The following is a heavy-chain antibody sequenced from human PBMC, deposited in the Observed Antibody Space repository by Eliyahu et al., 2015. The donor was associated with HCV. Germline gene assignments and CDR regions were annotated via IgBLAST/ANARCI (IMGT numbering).Heavy chain of an antibody. D-gene: IGHD2-21*02. CDR1: GDSISXRXYF. CDR2: XYHSGXX. V-gene: IGHV4-39*01. J-gene: IGHJ6*02. Sequence: QLQLQESGPGLVKPSATLSLTCTVSGDSISXRXYFWGWIRQPPGKXLXWFGTXYHSGXXSYNPSLNXRVTISVDTSKNQFSLKVSSVTAADTSMYYCARHWTPGGDYYFYHYGMDVWGHGTPVTVSS. CDR3: ARHWTPGGDYYFYHYGMDV.